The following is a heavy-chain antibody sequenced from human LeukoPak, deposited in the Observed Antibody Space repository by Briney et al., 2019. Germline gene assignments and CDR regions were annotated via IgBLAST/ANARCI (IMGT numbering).Heavy chain of an antibody. Sequence: SVKVSCKASGGTFSSYAISWVRQAPGQGLEWMGRIIPILGIANYAQKFQGRVTITADKSTSTAYMELSSLRSEDTAVYYCARPAGGSTAGDAFDIWGQGTMVTVSS. CDR1: GGTFSSYA. CDR2: IIPILGIA. J-gene: IGHJ3*02. CDR3: ARPAGGSTAGDAFDI. V-gene: IGHV1-69*04. D-gene: IGHD4-23*01.